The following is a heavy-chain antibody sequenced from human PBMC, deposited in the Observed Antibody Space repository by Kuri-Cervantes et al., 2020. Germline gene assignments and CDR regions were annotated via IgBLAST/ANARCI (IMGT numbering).Heavy chain of an antibody. V-gene: IGHV4-34*01. CDR1: GGSFSNYY. CDR3: ARVSAAQEFHYYYYYYMDV. CDR2: INHRGTT. D-gene: IGHD3-10*01. Sequence: SQTLSLTCAVYGGSFSNYYWNWIRQPPGKGLEWIGEINHRGTTNYNPSLKSRVTISVDTSKNQFSLKLSSVTAADTAVYYCARVSAAQEFHYYYYYYMDVWGKGTTVTVSS. J-gene: IGHJ6*03.